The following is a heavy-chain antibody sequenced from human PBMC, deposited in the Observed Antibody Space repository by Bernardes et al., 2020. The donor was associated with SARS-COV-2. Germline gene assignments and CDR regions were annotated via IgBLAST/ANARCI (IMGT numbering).Heavy chain of an antibody. V-gene: IGHV3-7*01. CDR2: VKPDGSVK. Sequence: VGSLRLSCAASGFTFSNYWMSWVRQAPGKGLEWVANVKPDGSVKYYVDSVKGRFTISRDTTKNSLYLEMTSLRAEDTAVYYCARHYNGWLNFDYWGQGTLVTVSS. CDR1: GFTFSNYW. J-gene: IGHJ4*02. CDR3: ARHYNGWLNFDY. D-gene: IGHD6-19*01.